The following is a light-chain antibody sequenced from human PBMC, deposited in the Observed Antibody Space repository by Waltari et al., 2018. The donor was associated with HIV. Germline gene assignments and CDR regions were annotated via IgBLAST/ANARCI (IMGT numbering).Light chain of an antibody. CDR1: SSNIGAGYD. J-gene: IGLJ3*02. CDR2: GNS. CDR3: QSYDSSLSDSRV. V-gene: IGLV1-40*01. Sequence: QSVLTQPPSVSGAPGQRVTISCTGSSSNIGAGYDVHWYQQLPGTAPKLLIYGNSNRPSGVPDRFSGSKSGTSASRAITGLQAEDEADYYCQSYDSSLSDSRVFGGGTKLTVL.